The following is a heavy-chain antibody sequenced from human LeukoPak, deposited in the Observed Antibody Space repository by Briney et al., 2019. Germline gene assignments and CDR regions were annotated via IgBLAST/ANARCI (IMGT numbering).Heavy chain of an antibody. CDR3: AKGSVIVADAFDI. CDR2: ISRNSGSI. J-gene: IGHJ3*02. D-gene: IGHD2/OR15-2a*01. V-gene: IGHV3-9*01. CDR1: GFTFDDYA. Sequence: GGSLRLSCAASGFTFDDYAMHWVRQAPGKGLEWVSGISRNSGSIGYADSVKGRFTISRDNAKNSLYLQMNSLRAEDTALYYCAKGSVIVADAFDIWGQGKMVTVSS.